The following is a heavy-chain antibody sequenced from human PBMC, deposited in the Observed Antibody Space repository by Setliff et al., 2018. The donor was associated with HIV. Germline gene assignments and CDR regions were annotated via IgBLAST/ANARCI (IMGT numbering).Heavy chain of an antibody. CDR3: AREHSTTWPYFDF. V-gene: IGHV1-18*01. CDR2: ISPYIGDT. J-gene: IGHJ4*02. D-gene: IGHD6-13*01. Sequence: ASVKVSCKTSGYTFTNYGISWVRQAPGQGLEWMGWISPYIGDTNYAQKIQGRVTMTTDTSTSTAYMELRSLRSDDTAVYFCAREHSTTWPYFDFWGQGTLVTVSS. CDR1: GYTFTNYG.